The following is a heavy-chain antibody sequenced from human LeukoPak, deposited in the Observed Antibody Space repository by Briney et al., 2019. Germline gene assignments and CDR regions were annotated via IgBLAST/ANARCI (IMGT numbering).Heavy chain of an antibody. D-gene: IGHD2-15*01. CDR1: GFTFSSYD. J-gene: IGHJ2*01. CDR2: IGTAGDT. CDR3: ARARGGYCSGGSCPFDL. Sequence: HPGGSLRLSCAASGFTFSSYDMHWVRQATGKGLERVSAIGTAGDTYYPGSVKGRFTISRENAKNSLYLQMNSLRAGDTAVYYCARARGGYCSGGSCPFDLWGRGTLVTVSS. V-gene: IGHV3-13*01.